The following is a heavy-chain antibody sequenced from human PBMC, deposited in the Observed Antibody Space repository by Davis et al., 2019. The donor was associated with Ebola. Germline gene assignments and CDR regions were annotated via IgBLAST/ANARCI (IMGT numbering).Heavy chain of an antibody. Sequence: GESLKISCTASGFTFSSYDMNWVRQAPGKGLEWVSYISSGSSAIYYVDSVRGRFTISRDNAKNSLYLQMNSLRDEDTAVYYCVRTIDYWGRGTLVTVSS. CDR3: VRTIDY. CDR2: ISSGSSAI. V-gene: IGHV3-48*02. J-gene: IGHJ4*02. CDR1: GFTFSSYD.